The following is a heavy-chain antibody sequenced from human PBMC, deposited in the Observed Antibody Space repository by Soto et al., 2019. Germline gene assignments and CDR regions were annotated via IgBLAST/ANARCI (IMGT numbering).Heavy chain of an antibody. D-gene: IGHD3-3*01. CDR3: ATRILEWLLYNSIGEHRYGQDV. V-gene: IGHV1-69*13. CDR2: IIPIFGTA. J-gene: IGHJ6*01. CDR1: GGTFSSYA. Sequence: SVKVSCKASGGTFSSYAISWVRQAPGQGLEWMGGIIPIFGTANYAQKFQGRVTITADESTSTAYTELSSLRSEDTAVYYCATRILEWLLYNSIGEHRYGQDV.